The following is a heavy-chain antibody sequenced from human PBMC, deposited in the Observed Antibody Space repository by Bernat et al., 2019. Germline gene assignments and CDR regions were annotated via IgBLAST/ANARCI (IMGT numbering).Heavy chain of an antibody. V-gene: IGHV3-15*01. J-gene: IGHJ4*02. CDR1: GFTFSNAW. CDR2: IKSKTDGGTT. Sequence: EVQLVESGGGLVKPGGSLRLSCAASGFTFSNAWMSWVRQAPGKGLEWVGRIKSKTDGGTTDYAAPVKGRFTISRDDSKNTLYLQMNSLKTEDTAVYYCTTDPSPRATVTIGLAYWGQGTLVTVSS. D-gene: IGHD4-17*01. CDR3: TTDPSPRATVTIGLAY.